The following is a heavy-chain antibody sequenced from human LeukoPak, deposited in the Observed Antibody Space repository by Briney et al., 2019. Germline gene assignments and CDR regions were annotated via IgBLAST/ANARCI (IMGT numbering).Heavy chain of an antibody. CDR3: AKDIGSYYDY. Sequence: GGSLRLSCAASGFTFDDYAMHWVRQAPGKGLEWVSGISWNSGYIGYEDSVKGRFTISRDNSKNTLYLEMNSLRAEDTAVYYCAKDIGSYYDYWGQGILVTVSS. CDR1: GFTFDDYA. CDR2: ISWNSGYI. D-gene: IGHD3-10*01. V-gene: IGHV3-9*01. J-gene: IGHJ4*02.